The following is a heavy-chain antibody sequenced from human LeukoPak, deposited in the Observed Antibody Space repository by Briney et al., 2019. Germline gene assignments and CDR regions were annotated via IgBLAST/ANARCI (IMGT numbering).Heavy chain of an antibody. CDR1: GYTFTSYG. D-gene: IGHD3-9*01. J-gene: IGHJ3*02. CDR2: ISAYNGNT. V-gene: IGHV1-18*01. Sequence: GASVKVSCKASGYTFTSYGISWVRQAPGRGLEWMGWISAYNGNTNYAQKLQGRVTMTTDTSTSTAYMELRSLRSDDTAVYYCARDPPYYDILTGYYAAAAFDIWGQGTMVTVSS. CDR3: ARDPPYYDILTGYYAAAAFDI.